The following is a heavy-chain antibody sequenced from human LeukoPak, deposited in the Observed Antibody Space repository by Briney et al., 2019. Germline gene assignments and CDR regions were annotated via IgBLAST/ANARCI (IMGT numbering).Heavy chain of an antibody. V-gene: IGHV3-48*01. J-gene: IGHJ4*02. CDR2: ISTSTTTI. D-gene: IGHD6-13*01. Sequence: TGGSLRLSCEASGFTFSSYSMNWVRQAPGKGLEWISYISTSTTTIYYANSVKGRFTISRDNAKKSLYLQMNTLRADDTAVYYCAKDHGSSDWYYFDYWGQGTLVTVSS. CDR1: GFTFSSYS. CDR3: AKDHGSSDWYYFDY.